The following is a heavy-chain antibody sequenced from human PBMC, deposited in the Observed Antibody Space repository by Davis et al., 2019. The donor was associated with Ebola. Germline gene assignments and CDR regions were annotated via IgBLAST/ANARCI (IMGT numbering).Heavy chain of an antibody. V-gene: IGHV4-39*01. J-gene: IGHJ6*02. CDR1: GGSISNFSNY. CDR2: MYYSGST. CDR3: VVTLYCGGDCYSGRYYYYGIDV. Sequence: MPSETLSLTCTVSGGSISNFSNYWGWIRQPPGKGLEWIGSMYYSGSTHYNPSLKSRVTIFEDTSKNQFSLKLSSVTTADTAVYYCVVTLYCGGDCYSGRYYYYGIDVWGQGTTVTVSS. D-gene: IGHD2-21*02.